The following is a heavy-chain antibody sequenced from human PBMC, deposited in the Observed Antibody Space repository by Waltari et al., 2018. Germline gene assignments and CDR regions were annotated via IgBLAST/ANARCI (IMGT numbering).Heavy chain of an antibody. CDR2: IYYSGST. Sequence: QVQLQESGPGLVKPSQTLSLTCTVSGGSISSGDYYWSWIRQPPGKGLEWIGYIYYSGSTYDNPSLKSRVTISVDTSKNQFSLKLSSVTAADTAVYYCARGWRGYSSSWYFDYWGQGTLVTVSS. CDR1: GGSISSGDYY. J-gene: IGHJ4*02. D-gene: IGHD6-13*01. CDR3: ARGWRGYSSSWYFDY. V-gene: IGHV4-30-4*08.